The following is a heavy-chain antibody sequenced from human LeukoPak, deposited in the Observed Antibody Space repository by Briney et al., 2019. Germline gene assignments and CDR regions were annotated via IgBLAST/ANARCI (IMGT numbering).Heavy chain of an antibody. CDR1: GYTFTGYY. D-gene: IGHD2-8*01. Sequence: ASVKASCKASGYTFTGYYMHWVRQAPGQGLEWMGWINPNSGGTNYAQKFQGRVTMTRDTSISTAYMELSRLRSDDTAVYYCARDIVLMVYASNWFDPWGQGTLVTVSS. J-gene: IGHJ5*02. CDR3: ARDIVLMVYASNWFDP. V-gene: IGHV1-2*02. CDR2: INPNSGGT.